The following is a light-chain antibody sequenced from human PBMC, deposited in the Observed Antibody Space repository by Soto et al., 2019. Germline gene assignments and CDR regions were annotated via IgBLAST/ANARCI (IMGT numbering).Light chain of an antibody. V-gene: IGKV3-11*01. CDR1: QSVSSY. CDR2: DAS. Sequence: PGDRATLSCRASQSVSSYLAWYQQKPGQAPRLLIYDASTRASGIPARFSGSGSGTDFTLTIRSLEPEDFAVYYCQQRSNWPRTFGQGTKLDIK. J-gene: IGKJ2*01. CDR3: QQRSNWPRT.